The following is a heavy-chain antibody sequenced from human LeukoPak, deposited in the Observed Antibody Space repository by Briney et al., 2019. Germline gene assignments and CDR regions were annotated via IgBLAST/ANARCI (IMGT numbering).Heavy chain of an antibody. D-gene: IGHD3-22*01. CDR3: ARDSYYYDSSGYYYVEYYFDY. CDR1: GGSISSYY. V-gene: IGHV4-59*01. Sequence: SETLSLTCTVSGGSISSYYWSWIRQPPGKGLEWIGYIYSSGSTNYNPSLKSRVTISVDTSKNQFSLKLSSVTAADTAVYYCARDSYYYDSSGYYYVEYYFDYWGQGTLVTVSS. J-gene: IGHJ4*02. CDR2: IYSSGST.